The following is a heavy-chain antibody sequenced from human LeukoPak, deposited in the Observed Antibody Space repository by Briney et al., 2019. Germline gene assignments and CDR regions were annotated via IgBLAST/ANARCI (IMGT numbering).Heavy chain of an antibody. J-gene: IGHJ3*02. D-gene: IGHD3-22*01. V-gene: IGHV3-23*01. CDR2: FSGSVGAP. Sequence: ETLSLTCSVSGGSISSSSNYWGWIRQPPGKGLEWVSGFSGSVGAPYYVDSVKGRFTISRDNSKNTLYLQMNSLKVEDTAFYYCAKDRVEWFYYGSSGDFHDAFDIWGPGTMVTVSS. CDR1: GGSISSSSNY. CDR3: AKDRVEWFYYGSSGDFHDAFDI.